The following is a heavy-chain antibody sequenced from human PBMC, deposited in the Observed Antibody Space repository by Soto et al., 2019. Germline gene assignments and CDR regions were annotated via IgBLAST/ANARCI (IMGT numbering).Heavy chain of an antibody. D-gene: IGHD5-12*01. Sequence: GASVKVSCKASGGTFSSYAISWVRQAPGQGLEWMGGIIPIFGTANYAQKFQGRVTITADESTSTAYMELSSLRSEDTAVYYCATPRRHRWLHSGLWDYWGQGTLVTVSS. CDR1: GGTFSSYA. J-gene: IGHJ4*02. CDR2: IIPIFGTA. CDR3: ATPRRHRWLHSGLWDY. V-gene: IGHV1-69*13.